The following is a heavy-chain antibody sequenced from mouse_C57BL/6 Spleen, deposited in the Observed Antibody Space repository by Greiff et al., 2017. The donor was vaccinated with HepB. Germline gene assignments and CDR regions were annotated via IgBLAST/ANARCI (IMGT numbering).Heavy chain of an antibody. V-gene: IGHV1-15*01. Sequence: ESGAELVRPGASVTLSCKASGYTFTDYEMHWVKQTPVHGLEWIGAIDPETGGTAYNQKFKGKAILTADKSSSTAYMELRSLTSEDSAVYYCTIPYFDYWGQGTTLTVSS. CDR1: GYTFTDYE. CDR3: TIPYFDY. J-gene: IGHJ2*01. CDR2: IDPETGGT.